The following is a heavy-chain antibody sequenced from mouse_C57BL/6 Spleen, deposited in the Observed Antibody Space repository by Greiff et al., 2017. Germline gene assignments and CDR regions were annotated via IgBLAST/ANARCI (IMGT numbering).Heavy chain of an antibody. CDR2: ISSGGSYT. D-gene: IGHD1-1*01. J-gene: IGHJ4*01. Sequence: EVKLVESGGDLVKPGGSLKLSCAASGFTFSSYGMSWVRQTPDKRLEWVATISSGGSYTYYPDSVKGRFTISRDNAKNTLYLQMSSLKSEDTAMYYCARRATVVAGMDYWGQGTSVTVSS. V-gene: IGHV5-6*02. CDR1: GFTFSSYG. CDR3: ARRATVVAGMDY.